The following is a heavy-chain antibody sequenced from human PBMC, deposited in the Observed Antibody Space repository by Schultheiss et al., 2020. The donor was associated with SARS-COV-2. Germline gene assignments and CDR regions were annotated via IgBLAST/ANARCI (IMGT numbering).Heavy chain of an antibody. CDR1: GFTFSSFG. D-gene: IGHD3-3*01. CDR2: ISNDGTNK. J-gene: IGHJ6*02. Sequence: GGSLRLSCAASGFTFSSFGMHWVRQAPGKGLEWVALISNDGTNKYYADSVKGRFTVSRDNSKNTLYLQMNSLRAEDTAVYYCAKDVWSGYSLYYYGMDVWGQGTTVTVSS. V-gene: IGHV3-30*18. CDR3: AKDVWSGYSLYYYGMDV.